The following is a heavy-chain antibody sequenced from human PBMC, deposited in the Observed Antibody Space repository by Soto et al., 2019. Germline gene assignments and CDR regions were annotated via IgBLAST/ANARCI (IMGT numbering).Heavy chain of an antibody. CDR3: ARRGMVRGRGVGP. D-gene: IGHD3-10*01. CDR2: INHSGST. V-gene: IGHV4-34*01. Sequence: QVQLQQWGAGLLKPSETLSLTCAVYGGSFSGYYWSWIRQPPGKGLEWIGEINHSGSTNYNPSLKRRVTISVDTSKNQFSLKLSSVTAADTAVYYCARRGMVRGRGVGPWGQGTLVTVSS. J-gene: IGHJ5*02. CDR1: GGSFSGYY.